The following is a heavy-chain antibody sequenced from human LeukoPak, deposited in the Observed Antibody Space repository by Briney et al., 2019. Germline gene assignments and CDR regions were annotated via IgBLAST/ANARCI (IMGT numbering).Heavy chain of an antibody. CDR1: GFTFSSYG. CDR2: IRYDGSNK. D-gene: IGHD6-6*01. Sequence: GGSLRLSCAASGFTFSSYGMHWVRQAPGKGLEWVAFIRYDGSNKYYADSVKGRFTISRDNSKNTLYLQMNSLRAEDTAVYYCAKVGPYSSSFPTRDYWGQGTLVTVSS. V-gene: IGHV3-30*02. J-gene: IGHJ4*02. CDR3: AKVGPYSSSFPTRDY.